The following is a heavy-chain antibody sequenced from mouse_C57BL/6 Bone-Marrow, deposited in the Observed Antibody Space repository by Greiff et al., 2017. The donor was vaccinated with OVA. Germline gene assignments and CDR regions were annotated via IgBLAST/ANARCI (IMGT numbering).Heavy chain of an antibody. V-gene: IGHV1-39*01. CDR2: INPNYGTT. CDR1: GYSFTDYN. Sequence: VHVKQSGPELVKPGASVKISCKASGYSFTDYNMNWVKQSNGKSLEWIGVINPNYGTTSYNQKFTGKATLTVDQSSSTAYMQLNSLTSEDSAVYYGARGRVWPYYVDYWGQGTTLTVSS. CDR3: ARGRVWPYYVDY. J-gene: IGHJ2*01. D-gene: IGHD2-10*02.